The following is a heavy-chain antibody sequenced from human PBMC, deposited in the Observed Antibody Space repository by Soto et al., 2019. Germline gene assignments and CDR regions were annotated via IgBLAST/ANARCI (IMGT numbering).Heavy chain of an antibody. V-gene: IGHV4-30-2*01. CDR3: ARSASTVTTLDY. J-gene: IGHJ4*02. CDR1: GGSIGSGGYC. Sequence: SEPLSLTCAVSGGSIGSGGYCWSWIRQPPGKGLEWVGYIYHSGSTYYNPSLKSRVTISVDRSKNQFSLKLSSVTAADTAVYYCARSASTVTTLDYWGQGTLVTVSS. D-gene: IGHD1-1*01. CDR2: IYHSGST.